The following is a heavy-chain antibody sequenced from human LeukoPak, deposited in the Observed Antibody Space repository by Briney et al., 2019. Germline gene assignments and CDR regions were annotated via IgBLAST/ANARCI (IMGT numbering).Heavy chain of an antibody. V-gene: IGHV4-59*01. J-gene: IGHJ4*02. CDR3: ATGYGDFRVEGRYFYS. D-gene: IGHD4-17*01. CDR1: GGSISSYY. Sequence: SETLSLTCSVSGGSISSYYCTWIRQSPGKGLEWIGYTLYSGSTDNNPSLKGRVTVSVDTSKNQFSLKLTSVTAADTAVYYCATGYGDFRVEGRYFYSWGQGTLVTVSS. CDR2: TLYSGST.